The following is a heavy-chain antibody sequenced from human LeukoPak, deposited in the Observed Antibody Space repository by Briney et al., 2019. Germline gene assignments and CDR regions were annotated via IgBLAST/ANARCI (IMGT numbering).Heavy chain of an antibody. V-gene: IGHV1-18*01. J-gene: IGHJ4*02. CDR1: GYTFTSYG. CDR3: ARASDSSGWDHQFYFDY. D-gene: IGHD6-19*01. Sequence: ASVKMSCKASGYTFTSYGISWVRQAPGQGLEWMGWISAYNGNTNYAQKLQGRVTMTTDTSTSTAYMELRSLRSDDTAVYYCARASDSSGWDHQFYFDYWGQGTLVPVSS. CDR2: ISAYNGNT.